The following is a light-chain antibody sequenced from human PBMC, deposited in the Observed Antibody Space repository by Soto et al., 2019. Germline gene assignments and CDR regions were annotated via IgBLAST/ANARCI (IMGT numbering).Light chain of an antibody. Sequence: QAVVTQEPSLTVSPGGTVTLTCASSTGAVTSGYYPNWFQQKPGQAPRALIYSTNNRYSWTPARFSGSLLGGKAAPTLSGVQPEDEADYYCLLYYGGQLGVFGGGTKLTVL. CDR3: LLYYGGQLGV. V-gene: IGLV7-43*01. CDR2: STN. J-gene: IGLJ2*01. CDR1: TGAVTSGYY.